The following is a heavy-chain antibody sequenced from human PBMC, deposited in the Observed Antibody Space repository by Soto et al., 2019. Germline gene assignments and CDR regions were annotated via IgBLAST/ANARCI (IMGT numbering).Heavy chain of an antibody. V-gene: IGHV4-39*01. D-gene: IGHD5-18*01. CDR3: ASRRGYSYGNDY. CDR1: GGSISSSSYY. Sequence: SETLSLTCTVSGGSISSSSYYWGWIRQPPGKGLEWIGSIYYSGSTYYNPSLKSRVTISVDTSKNQFSLKLSSVTAADTAVYYCASRRGYSYGNDYWGQGTLVTVSS. CDR2: IYYSGST. J-gene: IGHJ4*02.